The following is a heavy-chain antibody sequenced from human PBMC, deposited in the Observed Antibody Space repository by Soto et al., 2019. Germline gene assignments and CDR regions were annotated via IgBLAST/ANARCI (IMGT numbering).Heavy chain of an antibody. V-gene: IGHV3-23*01. CDR3: AKRVDWSSSWYYFDY. Sequence: GGSLRLSCAASGFTFSSYAMSWVRQAPGKGLEWVSAISGSGGSTYYADSVKGRFTISRDNSKNTLYLQMNSLRAEDTAVYYCAKRVDWSSSWYYFDYWGQGTLVTVSS. D-gene: IGHD6-13*01. J-gene: IGHJ4*02. CDR2: ISGSGGST. CDR1: GFTFSSYA.